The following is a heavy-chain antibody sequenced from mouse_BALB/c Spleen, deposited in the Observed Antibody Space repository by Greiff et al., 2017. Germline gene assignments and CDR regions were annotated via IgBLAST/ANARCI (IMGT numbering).Heavy chain of an antibody. CDR1: GFTFSSYG. J-gene: IGHJ1*01. CDR2: INSNGGST. CDR3: ARRLGLYWYFDV. D-gene: IGHD4-1*01. Sequence: EVKLVESGGGLVQPGGSLKLSCAASGFTFSSYGMSWVRQTPDKRLELVATINSNGGSTYYPDSVKGRFTISRDNAKNTLYLQMSSLKSEDTAMYYCARRLGLYWYFDVWGAGTTVTVSS. V-gene: IGHV5-6-3*01.